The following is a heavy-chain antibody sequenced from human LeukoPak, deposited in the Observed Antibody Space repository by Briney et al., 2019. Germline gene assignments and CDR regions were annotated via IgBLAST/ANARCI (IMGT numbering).Heavy chain of an antibody. D-gene: IGHD2-15*01. CDR1: GFTVSSNY. CDR2: IYSGGST. Sequence: PGGSLRPSCAASGFTVSSNYMSWVRQAPGKGLEWVSVIYSGGSTYYADSVKGRFTISRDNSKNTLYLQMNSLRAEDTAVYYCARVLGYCSGGSCPHYYYYYYMDVWGKGTTVTVSS. CDR3: ARVLGYCSGGSCPHYYYYYYMDV. J-gene: IGHJ6*03. V-gene: IGHV3-53*01.